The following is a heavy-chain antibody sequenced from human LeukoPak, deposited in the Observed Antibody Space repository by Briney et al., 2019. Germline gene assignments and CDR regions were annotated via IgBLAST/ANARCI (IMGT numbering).Heavy chain of an antibody. CDR3: AREIFVGGSSSPQGPDY. CDR1: GYTFTGYY. Sequence: ASVKVSCKASGYTFTGYYMHWVRQAPGQELEWMGWINPNSGGTNYAQKFQGRVTTTRDTSISTAYMELSRLRSDDTAVYYCAREIFVGGSSSPQGPDYWGQGTLVTVSS. J-gene: IGHJ4*02. V-gene: IGHV1-2*02. CDR2: INPNSGGT. D-gene: IGHD6-6*01.